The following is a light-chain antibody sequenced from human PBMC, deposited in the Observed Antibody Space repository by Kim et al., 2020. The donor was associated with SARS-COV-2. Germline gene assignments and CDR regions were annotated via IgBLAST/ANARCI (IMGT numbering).Light chain of an antibody. CDR2: DVF. Sequence: QSALTQPASVSGSPGQPITISCTRTSSDVGTYYYVYWYQQSSGKAPKLMIYDVFRRPSGVPNSFSSSKSGNTASLTISGLQAEDEADYYCPSYRNSGYVFGTGTKVTVL. CDR3: PSYRNSGYV. J-gene: IGLJ1*01. V-gene: IGLV2-14*03. CDR1: SSDVGTYYY.